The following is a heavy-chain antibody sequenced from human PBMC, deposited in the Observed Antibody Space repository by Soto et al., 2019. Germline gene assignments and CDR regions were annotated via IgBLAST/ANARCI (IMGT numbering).Heavy chain of an antibody. V-gene: IGHV1-69*13. Sequence: SVKVSCKASGGTFSSYAISWVRQAPGQGLEWMGGIIPIFGTANYAQKFQGRVTITADESTSTAYMELSSLRSEDTAVYYCARDSMVRGVIIDYYYGMDVWGQGTTVTVSS. D-gene: IGHD3-10*01. CDR2: IIPIFGTA. CDR1: GGTFSSYA. J-gene: IGHJ6*02. CDR3: ARDSMVRGVIIDYYYGMDV.